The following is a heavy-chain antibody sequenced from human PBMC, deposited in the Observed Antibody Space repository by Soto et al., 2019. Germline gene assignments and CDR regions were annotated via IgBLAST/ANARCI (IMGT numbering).Heavy chain of an antibody. Sequence: ASETLSLTCTVSGGSISSDDYYWSWIRQAPGRGLEWIGYIHSSGSIYYNPSLKSRATMSIDTAGNQFSLKVSSVTVADTAVYYCARDLDGLHDDTSGPFPRPGWGEGTLVTVSS. D-gene: IGHD3-22*01. CDR1: GGSISSDDYY. CDR2: IHSSGSI. J-gene: IGHJ1*01. V-gene: IGHV4-30-4*01. CDR3: ARDLDGLHDDTSGPFPRPG.